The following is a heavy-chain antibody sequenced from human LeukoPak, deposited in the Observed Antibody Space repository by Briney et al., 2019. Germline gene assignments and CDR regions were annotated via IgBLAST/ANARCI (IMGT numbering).Heavy chain of an antibody. CDR1: GYSFTSYW. V-gene: IGHV5-51*01. J-gene: IGHJ5*02. Sequence: GESLKISCKGSGYSFTSYWIGWVRQMPGKGLEWMGIIYPGDSDTRYSPSFQGQVTISADKSISTAYLQWSSLKASGTAMYYCARFTWPAALPSLPETAPWFDPWGQGTLVTVSS. D-gene: IGHD2-2*01. CDR3: ARFTWPAALPSLPETAPWFDP. CDR2: IYPGDSDT.